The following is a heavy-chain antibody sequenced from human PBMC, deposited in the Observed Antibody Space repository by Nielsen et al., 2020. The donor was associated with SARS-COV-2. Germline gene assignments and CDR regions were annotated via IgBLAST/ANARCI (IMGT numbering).Heavy chain of an antibody. Sequence: ASVKVSCKASGYSFTSYAMHWVWQAPGQRLEWMGWINVGNGNTKYSQKFQGRVTFTRDTSASTAYMEPSSLRFEDTAVYYCARERSREYGIDVWGQGTTVTVSS. CDR2: INVGNGNT. CDR1: GYSFTSYA. CDR3: ARERSREYGIDV. J-gene: IGHJ6*02. V-gene: IGHV1-3*01. D-gene: IGHD1-26*01.